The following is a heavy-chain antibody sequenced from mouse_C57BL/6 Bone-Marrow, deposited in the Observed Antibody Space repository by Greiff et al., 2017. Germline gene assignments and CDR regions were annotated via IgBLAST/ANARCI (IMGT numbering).Heavy chain of an antibody. V-gene: IGHV1-55*01. J-gene: IGHJ3*01. Sequence: QVQLKQPGAELVKPGASVKMSCKASGYTFTSYWITWVKQRPGQGLEWIGDIYPGSGSTNYNEKFKSKATLTVDTSSSTAYMQLSSLTSEDSAVYYIARNDGYLAWFAYWGQGTLVTVSA. CDR3: ARNDGYLAWFAY. D-gene: IGHD2-3*01. CDR2: IYPGSGST. CDR1: GYTFTSYW.